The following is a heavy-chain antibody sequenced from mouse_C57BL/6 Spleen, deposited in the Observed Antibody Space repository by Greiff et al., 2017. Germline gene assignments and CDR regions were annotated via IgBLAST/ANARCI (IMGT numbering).Heavy chain of an antibody. CDR3: AGGRDYDCDEESWFAY. CDR2: IYPRDGST. J-gene: IGHJ3*01. Sequence: QVQLQQSGPELVRPGASVKLSCKASGYTFTSYDINWVKQRPGQGLEWIGWIYPRDGSTKYNEKFKGKATLTVDTSSSTAYMELHSLTSEDSAVYLCAGGRDYDCDEESWFAYWGQGTLVTVSA. D-gene: IGHD2-4*01. V-gene: IGHV1-85*01. CDR1: GYTFTSYD.